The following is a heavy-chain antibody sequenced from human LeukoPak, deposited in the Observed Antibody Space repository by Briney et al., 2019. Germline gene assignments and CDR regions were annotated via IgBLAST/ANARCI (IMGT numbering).Heavy chain of an antibody. CDR3: AREGGWFDP. CDR1: GGSISSGSYY. V-gene: IGHV4-61*02. Sequence: SETLSLTCTVSGGSISSGSYYWSWLRQPAGTGLEWIGRIYTSGSTNYNPSLKSRVTISVDTSKNQFSLKLSSVTAADTAVYYCAREGGWFDPWGQGTLVTVSS. D-gene: IGHD3-16*01. J-gene: IGHJ5*02. CDR2: IYTSGST.